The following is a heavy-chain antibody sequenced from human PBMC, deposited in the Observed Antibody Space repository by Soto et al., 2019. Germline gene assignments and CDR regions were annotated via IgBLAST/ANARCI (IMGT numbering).Heavy chain of an antibody. CDR1: GYTFTGYY. Sequence: ASVKVSCKASGYTFTGYYMHWVRQAPGQGLEWMGWINPNSGGTNYAQKFQGRVTMTRDTSISTAYMELSRLRSDDTAVYYCATDGLLVETRIGFDYWGQGAVVTVSS. CDR2: INPNSGGT. D-gene: IGHD2-21*01. V-gene: IGHV1-2*02. J-gene: IGHJ4*02. CDR3: ATDGLLVETRIGFDY.